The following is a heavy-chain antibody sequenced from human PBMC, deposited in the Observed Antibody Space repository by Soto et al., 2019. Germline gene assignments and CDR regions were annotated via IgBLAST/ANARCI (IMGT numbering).Heavy chain of an antibody. CDR1: GSTFTRSA. D-gene: IGHD1-26*01. Sequence: EVQLLESGGGLVQPGGSLSLSCAASGSTFTRSAINWARRAQGKGLEWVSLISDTGDNTYYADSVKGRFSIFRDNSKNMLYLQMNSLRVEDTAVYYCAKDGATRAWFGPWGQGTLVIVSS. CDR2: ISDTGDNT. V-gene: IGHV3-23*01. J-gene: IGHJ5*02. CDR3: AKDGATRAWFGP.